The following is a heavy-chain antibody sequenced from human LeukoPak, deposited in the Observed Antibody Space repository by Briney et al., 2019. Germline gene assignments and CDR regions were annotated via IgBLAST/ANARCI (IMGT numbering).Heavy chain of an antibody. CDR1: GVSISSYY. Sequence: SETLSLTCTVSGVSISSYYWSWIRQPPGKGLEWLGYIYYSGSTNYNPSLRSRVTISVDPSKNQFSLDLRSVTAADTAVYYCARGPHYHDSSGYSPSYSYAMDVWGQGTTVTVSS. V-gene: IGHV4-59*01. CDR2: IYYSGST. J-gene: IGHJ6*02. D-gene: IGHD3-22*01. CDR3: ARGPHYHDSSGYSPSYSYAMDV.